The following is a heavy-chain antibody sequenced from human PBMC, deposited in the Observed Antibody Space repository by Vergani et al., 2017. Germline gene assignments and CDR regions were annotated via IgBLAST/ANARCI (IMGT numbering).Heavy chain of an antibody. D-gene: IGHD2-2*01. J-gene: IGHJ2*01. CDR3: AREGDIVVVPAATQNWYFDL. V-gene: IGHV3-20*01. CDR1: GFTFDDYG. Sequence: EVQLVESGGGVVRPGGSLRLSCAASGFTFDDYGMSWVRQAPGKGLEWVSGINWNGGSTGYADSVKVRFTISRDNAKNSLYLQMNSLRAEETALYHCAREGDIVVVPAATQNWYFDLWGRGTLVTVSS. CDR2: INWNGGST.